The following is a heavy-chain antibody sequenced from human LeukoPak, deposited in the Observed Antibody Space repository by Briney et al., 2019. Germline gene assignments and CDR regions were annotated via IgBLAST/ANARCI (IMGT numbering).Heavy chain of an antibody. J-gene: IGHJ6*03. CDR3: ARVGSYYYYMDV. CDR2: IYTSGST. Sequence: SETLSLTCTVSGGSISSGSYYWSWIRQPAGKGLEWIGRIYTSGSTNYNPSLKSRVTISVDTSKNQFSLKLSSVTAADTAVYYCARVGSYYYYMDVWGKGTTVTVSS. CDR1: GGSISSGSYY. V-gene: IGHV4-61*02. D-gene: IGHD2-2*03.